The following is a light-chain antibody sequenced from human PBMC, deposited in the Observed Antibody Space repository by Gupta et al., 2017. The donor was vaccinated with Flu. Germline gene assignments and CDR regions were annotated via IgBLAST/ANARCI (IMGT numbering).Light chain of an antibody. V-gene: IGKV3-20*01. CDR1: QSVDSNF. CDR3: KQYGNSPWT. J-gene: IGKJ1*01. Sequence: EIVLTQSPGTLSLSPGERATLSCRASQSVDSNFSACHQQNGEPATMLLIDASSNTTTSIPERCSGSWSGTVFTTTSSIQAPDDFAVYYRKQYGNSPWTFGQGTKVEI. CDR2: ASS.